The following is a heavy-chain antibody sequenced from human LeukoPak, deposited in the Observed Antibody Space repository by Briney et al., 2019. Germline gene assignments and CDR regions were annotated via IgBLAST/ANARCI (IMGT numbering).Heavy chain of an antibody. CDR2: INPSGGST. CDR1: GYTFTSYY. V-gene: IGHV1-46*01. D-gene: IGHD3-22*01. J-gene: IGHJ5*02. Sequence: ASVKVSCKASGYTFTSYYMHWVRQAPGQGLEWMGIINPSGGSTNYAQKFQGRVTMTRDTSTSTVYMELSSLRSEDAAVYYCARYDSTVNWFDPWGQGTLVTVSS. CDR3: ARYDSTVNWFDP.